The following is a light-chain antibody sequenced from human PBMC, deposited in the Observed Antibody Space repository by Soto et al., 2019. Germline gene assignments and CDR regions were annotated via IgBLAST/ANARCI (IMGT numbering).Light chain of an antibody. CDR3: GTWDNSLSAV. Sequence: QSALTQPASVSGSPGQSITISCSGTRSDIGSYNYVAWYQQFPGKTPKLLIYDNGKRPSGIPDRFSGSQSGTSATLGITGLQTGDEADYYCGTWDNSLSAVFGGGTKVTVL. J-gene: IGLJ3*02. CDR1: RSDIGSYNY. V-gene: IGLV1-51*01. CDR2: DNG.